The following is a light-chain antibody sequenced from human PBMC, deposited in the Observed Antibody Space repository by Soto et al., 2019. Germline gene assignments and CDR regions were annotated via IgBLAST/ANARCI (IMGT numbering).Light chain of an antibody. V-gene: IGLV6-57*02. J-gene: IGLJ2*01. CDR2: EDN. CDR1: SGSIASNY. CDR3: QSYDSSNQGV. Sequence: NFMLTQPHSVLESPGKTVTISCTGSSGSIASNYVQWYQQRPGSAPTTVIYEDNQRPSGVPDRFSGSIDSSSNSASLTISGLKTEDEADYYCQSYDSSNQGVFGGGTKLTVL.